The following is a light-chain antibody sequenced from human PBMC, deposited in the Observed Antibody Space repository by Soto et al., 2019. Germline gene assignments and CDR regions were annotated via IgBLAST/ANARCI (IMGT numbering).Light chain of an antibody. Sequence: EIVLTQSPDTLSLSPGERATLSCRASRRVSSSYLAWYQQKPGQAPRLLIYDASSRATGIPDRFSGSRSGTEFTLTISRLEPEDFAVYYCQQFGDSRWTFGQGTKVEIK. CDR2: DAS. J-gene: IGKJ1*01. CDR1: RRVSSSY. V-gene: IGKV3-20*01. CDR3: QQFGDSRWT.